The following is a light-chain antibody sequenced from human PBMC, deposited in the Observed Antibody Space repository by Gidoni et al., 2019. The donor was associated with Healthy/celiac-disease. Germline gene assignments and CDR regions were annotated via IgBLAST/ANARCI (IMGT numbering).Light chain of an antibody. V-gene: IGKV1-9*01. CDR3: QQLNSYPLFT. CDR1: QGISSY. Sequence: DIQFTQSPSFLSASVGDRVTITCRASQGISSYLAWYQQKPGKAPKLLLYAASTLQSGVPSRFSGSGSGTEFTLTISSLQPEDFATYYCQQLNSYPLFTFGPGTKVDIK. CDR2: AAS. J-gene: IGKJ3*01.